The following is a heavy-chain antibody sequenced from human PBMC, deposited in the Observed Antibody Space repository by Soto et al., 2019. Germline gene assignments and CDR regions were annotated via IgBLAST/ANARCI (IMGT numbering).Heavy chain of an antibody. CDR1: GYTFSAYG. CDR3: ARVKVPAAILGAFDL. D-gene: IGHD2-2*02. J-gene: IGHJ3*01. CDR2: INPLKGDT. V-gene: IGHV1-18*01. Sequence: ASVKVSCKASGYTFSAYGITWVRQAPGQGLEWMGWINPLKGDTNSAARFQDRLTMTTDTSTRTAYMELRSLTSDDTAVYYCARVKVPAAILGAFDLWGQGTVVTVSS.